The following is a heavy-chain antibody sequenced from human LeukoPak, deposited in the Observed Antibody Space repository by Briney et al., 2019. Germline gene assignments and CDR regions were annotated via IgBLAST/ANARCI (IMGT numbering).Heavy chain of an antibody. J-gene: IGHJ4*02. V-gene: IGHV3-23*01. CDR2: ISGSGGST. CDR3: AKERSFGVVINSWDY. Sequence: PGGSLRLSCAASGFTFSSYAMSWVRQAPGRGLEWVSGISGSGGSTYYADSVKGRFTISRDNSKNTLYLQMNSLRAEDTAVYYCAKERSFGVVINSWDYWGQGTLVTVSS. CDR1: GFTFSSYA. D-gene: IGHD3-3*02.